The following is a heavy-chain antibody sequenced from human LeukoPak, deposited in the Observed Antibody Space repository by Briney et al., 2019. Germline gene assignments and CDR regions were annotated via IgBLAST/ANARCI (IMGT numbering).Heavy chain of an antibody. CDR2: ISGSGGTT. CDR1: GFSLSSYA. J-gene: IGHJ5*02. D-gene: IGHD3-22*01. CDR3: AKDRGNYYDTPRFDP. Sequence: GGSLRLSCAASGFSLSSYAMSWVRQAPGKGLEWDSSISGSGGTTYYADSVKGRFTISRDNSKNMLYLQVSSLRAEDTAIYYCAKDRGNYYDTPRFDPWGQGTLVTVSS. V-gene: IGHV3-23*01.